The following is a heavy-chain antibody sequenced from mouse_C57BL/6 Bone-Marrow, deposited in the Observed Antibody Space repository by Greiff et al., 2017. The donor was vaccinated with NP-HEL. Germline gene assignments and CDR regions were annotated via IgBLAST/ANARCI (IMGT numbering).Heavy chain of an antibody. CDR2: IDPSDSYT. V-gene: IGHV1-69*01. CDR3: ARSPSYDGYWAY. CDR1: GYTFTSYW. J-gene: IGHJ3*01. Sequence: QVHVKQPGAELVMPGASVKLSCKASGYTFTSYWMHWVKQRPGQGLEWIGEIDPSDSYTNYNQKFKGKSTLTVDKSSSTAYMQLSSLTSEDSAVYYCARSPSYDGYWAYWGQGTLVTVSA. D-gene: IGHD2-3*01.